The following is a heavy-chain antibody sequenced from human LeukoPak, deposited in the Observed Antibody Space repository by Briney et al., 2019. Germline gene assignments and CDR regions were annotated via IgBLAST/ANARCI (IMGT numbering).Heavy chain of an antibody. CDR1: GFSVTSNH. CDR3: ARDSSSYYFDY. J-gene: IGHJ4*02. Sequence: GGSLRLSCAASGFSVTSNHMNWVRQAPGKGLEWVSIIYTGGTTHYADSLNDRFTIPRDDSINTLYLQMNSLRAEDTAVYYCARDSSSYYFDYWAREPESPSPQ. V-gene: IGHV3-66*01. D-gene: IGHD6-6*01. CDR2: IYTGGTT.